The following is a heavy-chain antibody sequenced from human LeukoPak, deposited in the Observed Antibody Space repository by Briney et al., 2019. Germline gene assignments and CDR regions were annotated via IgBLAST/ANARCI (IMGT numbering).Heavy chain of an antibody. Sequence: KPSETLSLTCTVSGDSISSYYWSWIRQPAGKGLEWIGRIYTSGSTNYNPSLKSRVTMSVDTSKNQFSLKLSSVTAADTAVYYCARDVVVVVAAVSNWFDPWGQGTLVTVSS. CDR3: ARDVVVVVAAVSNWFDP. J-gene: IGHJ5*02. V-gene: IGHV4-4*07. D-gene: IGHD2-15*01. CDR1: GDSISSYY. CDR2: IYTSGST.